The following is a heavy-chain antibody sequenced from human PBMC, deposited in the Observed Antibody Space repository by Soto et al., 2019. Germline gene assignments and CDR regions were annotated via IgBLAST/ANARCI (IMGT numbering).Heavy chain of an antibody. Sequence: GSLRLSCAASGFTFSSYWMSWVRQAPGKGLEWVANIKQDGSEKYYVDSVKGRFTISRDNAKNSLYLQMNSLRAEDTAVYYCARGTYYYDSSGYYYGPWGQGTLVTVSS. CDR1: GFTFSSYW. J-gene: IGHJ5*02. CDR3: ARGTYYYDSSGYYYGP. D-gene: IGHD3-22*01. CDR2: IKQDGSEK. V-gene: IGHV3-7*01.